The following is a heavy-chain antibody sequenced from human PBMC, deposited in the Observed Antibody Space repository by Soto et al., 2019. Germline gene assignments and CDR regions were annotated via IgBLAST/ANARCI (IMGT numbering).Heavy chain of an antibody. J-gene: IGHJ4*02. CDR3: ARDGPIAVAVPYYFDY. V-gene: IGHV1-3*01. CDR1: GYTFTSYA. CDR2: INAGNGNT. Sequence: GASVKVSCKASGYTFTSYAMPWVRQAPGQRLEWMGWINAGNGNTKYSQKFQSRVTITRDTSASTAYMELSSLRSEDTAVYYCARDGPIAVAVPYYFDYWGQGTLVTVSS. D-gene: IGHD6-19*01.